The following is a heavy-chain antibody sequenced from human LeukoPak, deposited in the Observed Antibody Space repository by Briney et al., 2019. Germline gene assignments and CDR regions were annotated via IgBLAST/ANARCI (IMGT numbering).Heavy chain of an antibody. CDR3: VRDPSAYCGGDCPDY. V-gene: IGHV3-7*01. Sequence: PGGSLRLSCAASGLTFSSYWMSWVRQAPGKGLEWVANIKQDGSEKYYVDSVEGRFTISRDNAKNSLYLQMNSLRAEATAVYYCVRDPSAYCGGDCPDYWGQGTLVTVSS. CDR1: GLTFSSYW. CDR2: IKQDGSEK. D-gene: IGHD2-21*02. J-gene: IGHJ4*02.